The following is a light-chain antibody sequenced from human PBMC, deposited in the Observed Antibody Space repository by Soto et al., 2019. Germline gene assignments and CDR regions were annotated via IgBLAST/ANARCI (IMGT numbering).Light chain of an antibody. CDR2: DAS. V-gene: IGKV3-11*01. CDR1: QSVSSH. CDR3: QQRYDWPRIT. J-gene: IGKJ4*01. Sequence: EIVVTQSPATLSLSPGERATLSCRASQSVSSHLAWYQQKPGQAPRLLIYDASNRATGIPARFSGIGSGTDFTISISSLEPEDFAIYYCQQRYDWPRITFGGGTKVEIK.